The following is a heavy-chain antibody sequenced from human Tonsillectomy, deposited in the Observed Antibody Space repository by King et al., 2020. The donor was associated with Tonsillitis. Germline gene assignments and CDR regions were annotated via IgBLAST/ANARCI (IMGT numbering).Heavy chain of an antibody. V-gene: IGHV3-7*03. D-gene: IGHD3-9*01. CDR2: IKQDVSEK. J-gene: IGHJ4*02. CDR3: ARGSGYYDILTGYFDY. CDR1: GFTFSNYW. Sequence: VQLVESGGGLVQPGGSLRLSCAASGFTFSNYWMNWVRQAPGKGLEWVANIKQDVSEKHYVGSVKGRFTISRDNAKNSLYLQMNSLRAEGTAVYYCARGSGYYDILTGYFDYWGQGSLVTVSS.